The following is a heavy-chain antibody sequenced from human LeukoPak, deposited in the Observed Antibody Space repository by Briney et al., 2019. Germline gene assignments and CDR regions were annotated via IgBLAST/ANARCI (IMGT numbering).Heavy chain of an antibody. Sequence: GGFLRLSCGASGFTFSSYGMHWVRQAPGKGLEWVAFIRSDGSTKSYADSVKGRFAISRDNSKNTLYLQMNSLRAEDTAVYYCARRVGDLLLWDWGQGTLVTVSS. J-gene: IGHJ4*02. CDR2: IRSDGSTK. D-gene: IGHD3-16*02. CDR3: ARRVGDLLLWD. CDR1: GFTFSSYG. V-gene: IGHV3-30*02.